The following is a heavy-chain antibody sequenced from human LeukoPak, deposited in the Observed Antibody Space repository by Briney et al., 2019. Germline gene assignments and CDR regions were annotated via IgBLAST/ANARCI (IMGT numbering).Heavy chain of an antibody. CDR2: INTDGRTI. V-gene: IGHV3-74*01. Sequence: GGSLRLSCAASGFTFSSYWMHWVRQAPGKGLVWVSRINTDGRTITYADSVKGRFTISRDNAKNTLYLQMNSLRAEDTAVYYCARPLSSLVADDAFDIWGQGTMVTVSS. CDR3: ARPLSSLVADDAFDI. D-gene: IGHD2-15*01. J-gene: IGHJ3*02. CDR1: GFTFSSYW.